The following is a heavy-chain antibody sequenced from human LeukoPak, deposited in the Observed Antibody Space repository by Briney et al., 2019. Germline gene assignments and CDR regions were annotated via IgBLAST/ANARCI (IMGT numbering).Heavy chain of an antibody. CDR3: ARELGYGPDKAFDI. D-gene: IGHD3-10*01. CDR1: GYTFTGYY. CDR2: INPNSGGT. J-gene: IGHJ3*02. V-gene: IGHV1-2*02. Sequence: ASVTVSCKASGYTFTGYYMHWVRQTPGQGLEWMGWINPNSGGTNYAQKFQGRVTMTRDTSISTAYMELSRLRSDDTAVYYCARELGYGPDKAFDIWGQGTMVTVSS.